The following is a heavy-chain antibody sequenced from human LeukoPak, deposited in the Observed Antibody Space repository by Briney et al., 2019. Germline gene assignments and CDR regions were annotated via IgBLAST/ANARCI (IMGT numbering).Heavy chain of an antibody. J-gene: IGHJ3*02. CDR1: GFTSSSYS. CDR2: ITGSSSYI. D-gene: IGHD1-7*01. CDR3: ARDSYNWNYLGAFDI. V-gene: IGHV3-21*01. Sequence: GGSLRLSCAASGFTSSSYSMNWVRQAPGKGLEWVSSITGSSSYIYYADSVQGRFTISRDNAKNSLYLQMNSLRAEDTAVYYCARDSYNWNYLGAFDIWGQGTMVTVSS.